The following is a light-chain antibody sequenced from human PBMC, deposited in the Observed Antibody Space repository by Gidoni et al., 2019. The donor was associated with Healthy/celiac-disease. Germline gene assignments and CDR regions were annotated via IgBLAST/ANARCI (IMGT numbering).Light chain of an antibody. Sequence: QSALTQPASVSGSPGQSITIPCTGTSSDGGGYNYVAWYQQHPGKAPKLLIYEVSNRPSGVSNRFSGSKSGNTASLTISGLQAEDEADYYCSSYTSSSTLGVFGAGTKLTVL. CDR2: EVS. V-gene: IGLV2-14*01. CDR1: SSDGGGYNY. CDR3: SSYTSSSTLGV. J-gene: IGLJ3*02.